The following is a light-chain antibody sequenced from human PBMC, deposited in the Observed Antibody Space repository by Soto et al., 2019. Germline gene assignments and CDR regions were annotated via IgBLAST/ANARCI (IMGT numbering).Light chain of an antibody. CDR2: DAS. CDR1: QSVSTY. V-gene: IGKV3-11*01. CDR3: QQNGRSPPWT. J-gene: IGKJ1*01. Sequence: EIVLTHSPATLSLSPGERATLSCRASQSVSTYLAWFQQKPGQAPGLLIYDASHRATGIPARFSGSGSGTDFTLTISRLEPEDFAVYYCQQNGRSPPWTFGQGTKVDIK.